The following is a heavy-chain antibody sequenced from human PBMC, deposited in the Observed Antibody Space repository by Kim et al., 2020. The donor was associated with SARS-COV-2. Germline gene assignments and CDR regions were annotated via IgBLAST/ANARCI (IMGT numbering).Heavy chain of an antibody. CDR2: ISGSGGST. D-gene: IGHD4-17*01. V-gene: IGHV3-23*01. Sequence: GGSLRLSCAASGFTFSSYAMSWVRQAPGKGLEWVSAISGSGGSTYYADSVKGRFTISRDNSKNTLYLQMNSLRAEDTAVYYCAKSKGYGDYGLVDYWGQGTLVTVSS. J-gene: IGHJ4*02. CDR1: GFTFSSYA. CDR3: AKSKGYGDYGLVDY.